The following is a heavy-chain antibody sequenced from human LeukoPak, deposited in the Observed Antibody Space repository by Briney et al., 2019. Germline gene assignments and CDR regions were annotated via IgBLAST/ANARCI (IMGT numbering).Heavy chain of an antibody. J-gene: IGHJ4*02. CDR3: ARGDDYKSTLFDY. V-gene: IGHV4-59*01. CDR2: ISSGGST. D-gene: IGHD5-12*01. CDR1: GFTLSSYS. Sequence: GSLRLSCAASGFTLSSYSMNWIRQPPGKELEWIGYISSGGSTNYNPSLKSRVTISIDTSKNQFSLKLTSATAADTAVYYCARGDDYKSTLFDYWGQGTLVTVSS.